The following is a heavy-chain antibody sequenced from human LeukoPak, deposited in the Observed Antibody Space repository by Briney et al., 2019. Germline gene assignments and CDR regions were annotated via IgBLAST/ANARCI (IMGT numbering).Heavy chain of an antibody. CDR1: GFTVSSNY. CDR2: VYSGGST. Sequence: PGGSLRLSCAASGFTVSSNYMSWVRQAPGKGLEWVSVVYSGGSTHHADSVKGRFTISRDNSKNTLYLHMNSLRAEDTAVYYCATADSGSYYSGFDYWGQGTLVTVSS. D-gene: IGHD1-26*01. J-gene: IGHJ4*02. CDR3: ATADSGSYYSGFDY. V-gene: IGHV3-66*01.